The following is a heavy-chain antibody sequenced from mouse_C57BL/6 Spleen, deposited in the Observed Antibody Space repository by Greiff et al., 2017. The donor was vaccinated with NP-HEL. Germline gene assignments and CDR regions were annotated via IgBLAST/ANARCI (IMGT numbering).Heavy chain of an antibody. CDR1: GFNIKDYY. J-gene: IGHJ2*01. CDR2: IDPEDGET. CDR3: ARSNYDGSSYETFFDY. D-gene: IGHD1-1*01. V-gene: IGHV14-2*01. Sequence: VQLQQSGAGLVKPGASVKLSCTASGFNIKDYYMHWVKQRTEQGLEWIGRIDPEDGETKYAPKFQGKATITADTSSNTAYLQLSSLTSEDTAVYYCARSNYDGSSYETFFDYWGQGTTLTVSS.